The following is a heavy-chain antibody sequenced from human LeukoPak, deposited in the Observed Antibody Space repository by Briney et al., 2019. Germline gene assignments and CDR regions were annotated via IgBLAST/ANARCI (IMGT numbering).Heavy chain of an antibody. CDR1: GASISSYY. D-gene: IGHD4-23*01. CDR3: ARHSHGANSGGYDY. CDR2: IYYSGGT. Sequence: SETLSLTCTGSGASISSYYWSWIRQPPGMGLEWIGYIYYSGGTNYNPSLKSRVTISVDTSKNQLSLKLSSVTAADTAVYYCARHSHGANSGGYDYWGQGTLVTVSS. V-gene: IGHV4-59*08. J-gene: IGHJ4*02.